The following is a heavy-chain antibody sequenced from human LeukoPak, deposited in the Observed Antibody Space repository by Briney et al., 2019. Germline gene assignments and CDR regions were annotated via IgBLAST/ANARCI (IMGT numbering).Heavy chain of an antibody. V-gene: IGHV4-38-2*02. CDR1: GYSISSGYY. CDR2: IYHSGST. CDR3: ARDGGWYGWIGY. Sequence: SETLSLTCTVSGYSISSGYYWGWIRQPPGKGLEWIGSIYHSGSTYYNPSLKSRVTISVDTSKNQFSLKLSSVTAADTAVYYCARDGGWYGWIGYWGQGTLVTVSS. J-gene: IGHJ4*02. D-gene: IGHD6-19*01.